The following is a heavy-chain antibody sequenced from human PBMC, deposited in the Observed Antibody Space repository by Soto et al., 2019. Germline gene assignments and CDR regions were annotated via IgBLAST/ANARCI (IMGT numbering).Heavy chain of an antibody. D-gene: IGHD1-1*01. CDR3: AKDRTGPIDY. CDR2: ISHDGNRQ. CDR1: GFSFSTVG. J-gene: IGHJ4*02. Sequence: GGSLRLSCEASGFSFSTVGMHWVRQAPGKGLEWVVLISHDGNRQFYAESVKGRFTVSRDNSRDTVSLEMNGLRPEDTAVYYCAKDRTGPIDYWGQGTLVTVSS. V-gene: IGHV3-30*18.